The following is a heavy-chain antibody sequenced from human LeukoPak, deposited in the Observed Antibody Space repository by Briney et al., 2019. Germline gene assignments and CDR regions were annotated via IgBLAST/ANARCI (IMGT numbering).Heavy chain of an antibody. Sequence: PSQTLSLTCAVSGGSIKSGGYSGSWIRQPPGRGLEWIGYIYQSGSTYYNPSLKSRVAISVDRSKNQFSLKLSSVTAADTAVYYCARVHRMHDVYADYGFFDYWGQGTLVTVSS. CDR3: ARVHRMHDVYADYGFFDY. V-gene: IGHV4-30-2*01. CDR2: IYQSGST. J-gene: IGHJ4*02. D-gene: IGHD4-17*01. CDR1: GGSIKSGGYS.